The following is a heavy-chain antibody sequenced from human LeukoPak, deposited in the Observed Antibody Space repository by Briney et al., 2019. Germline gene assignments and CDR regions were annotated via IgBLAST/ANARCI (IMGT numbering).Heavy chain of an antibody. V-gene: IGHV2-5*01. CDR3: AHLVVTIDWRSYFDY. CDR1: DFSLSTPGMG. J-gene: IGHJ4*02. D-gene: IGHD3-9*01. Sequence: PGPTLVNPTQTLTLTCTFSDFSLSTPGMGVGWIRQPPGKAPEWLVMIYYNDDKRYSPSLRSRLTITKDTSKNQVVLTMTNVDVVDTATYYCAHLVVTIDWRSYFDYWGQGILVTVSS. CDR2: IYYNDDK.